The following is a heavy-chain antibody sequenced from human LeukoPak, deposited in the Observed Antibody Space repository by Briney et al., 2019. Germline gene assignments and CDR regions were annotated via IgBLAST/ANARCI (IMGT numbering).Heavy chain of an antibody. CDR2: ISSSSTI. D-gene: IGHD3-3*01. CDR3: ARDLCYDFWSGTIGCNWFDP. J-gene: IGHJ5*02. Sequence: GGSLRLSCAASGFTFSSYSMNWVRQAPGKGLEWVSYISSSSTIYYADSVKGRFTISRDNAEISLYLQMNSLRAEDTAVYYCARDLCYDFWSGTIGCNWFDPWGQGTLVTVSS. CDR1: GFTFSSYS. V-gene: IGHV3-48*04.